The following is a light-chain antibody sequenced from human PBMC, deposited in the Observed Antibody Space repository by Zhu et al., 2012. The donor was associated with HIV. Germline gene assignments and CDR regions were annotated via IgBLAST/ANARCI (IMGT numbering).Light chain of an antibody. J-gene: IGKJ2*03. CDR3: QHYDDWPLYS. CDR1: QSVSSR. CDR2: GAS. Sequence: EIVMTQSPATLSVSPGERATLSCRASQSVSSRVAWYRQKPGQPPRLLIYGASARATGIPARFSGSGSGTEFTLTISSVQSEDFAVYYCQHYDDWPLYSFGQGTELEIK. V-gene: IGKV3-15*01.